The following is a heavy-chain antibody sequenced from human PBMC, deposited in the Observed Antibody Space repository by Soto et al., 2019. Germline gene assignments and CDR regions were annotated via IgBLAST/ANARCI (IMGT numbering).Heavy chain of an antibody. CDR3: AKAPPGPLRYFDWSMNGMDV. D-gene: IGHD3-9*01. CDR2: IIPIFGTA. CDR1: GGTFSSYA. Sequence: SVKVSCKASGGTFSSYAISWVRQAPGQGLEWMGGIIPIFGTANYAQKFQGRVTITADESTSTAYMELSSLRSEDTAVYYCAKAPPGPLRYFDWSMNGMDVWGQGTTVTVSS. V-gene: IGHV1-69*13. J-gene: IGHJ6*02.